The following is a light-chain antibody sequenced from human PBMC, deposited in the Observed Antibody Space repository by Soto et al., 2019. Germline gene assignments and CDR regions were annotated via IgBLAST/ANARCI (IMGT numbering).Light chain of an antibody. J-gene: IGKJ4*01. CDR3: QQYYSYPLP. CDR2: AAP. CDR1: QGISSY. Sequence: AIRMTQSPSSLSASTGDRVTITCRASQGISSYLAWYQQKPGKAPKLLIYAAPTLQSGVPSRFSGSGSGTDFTLTISCLQAEDFATYYCQQYYSYPLPFGGATTVEIK. V-gene: IGKV1-8*01.